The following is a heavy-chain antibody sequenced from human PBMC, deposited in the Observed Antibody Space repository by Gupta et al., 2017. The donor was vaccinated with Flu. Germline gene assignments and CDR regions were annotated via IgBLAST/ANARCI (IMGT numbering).Heavy chain of an antibody. CDR3: ARNLATGYEVSTANDF. D-gene: IGHD3-16*01. Sequence: QVQLQQWGTRLLKPSDTLSLTCGVSGASLSGKYWTWLRQPPGKGLEWIGEVNDSGSANYNPSLKSRVTISVDTSKNQFSLKVTSVTAADTAVYYCARNLATGYEVSTANDFWGQGTLVTVSS. J-gene: IGHJ4*02. V-gene: IGHV4-34*01. CDR2: VNDSGSA. CDR1: GASLSGKY.